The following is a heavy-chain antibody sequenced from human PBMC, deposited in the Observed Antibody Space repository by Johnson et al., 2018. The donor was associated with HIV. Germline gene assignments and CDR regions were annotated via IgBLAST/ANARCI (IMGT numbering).Heavy chain of an antibody. CDR3: ARGDGSSTSCAPEEGDAFDI. D-gene: IGHD2-2*01. J-gene: IGHJ3*02. Sequence: QVQLVESGGGLVQPGGSLRLSCAASGFTFSSYAMHWVRQAPGQGLEWVAVISYDGSNKYYAASVKGRFTISRDNSKNTLYLQMKSLRAEDTAVYYCARGDGSSTSCAPEEGDAFDIWGQGTMVTVSS. V-gene: IGHV3-30-3*01. CDR2: ISYDGSNK. CDR1: GFTFSSYA.